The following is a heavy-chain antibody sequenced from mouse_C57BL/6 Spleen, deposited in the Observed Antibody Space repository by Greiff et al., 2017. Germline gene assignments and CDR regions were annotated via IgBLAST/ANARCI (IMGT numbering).Heavy chain of an antibody. CDR2: IDPNSGGT. CDR3: ARERVITTVVAPFAY. V-gene: IGHV1-72*01. CDR1: GYTFTSYW. J-gene: IGHJ3*01. Sequence: QVQLQQPGAELVKPGASVKLSCKASGYTFTSYWMHWVKQRPGRGLEWIGRIDPNSGGTKYNEKFKSKATLTVDKPSSTAYMQLSSLTSEDSAVYYCARERVITTVVAPFAYWGQGTLVTVSA. D-gene: IGHD1-1*01.